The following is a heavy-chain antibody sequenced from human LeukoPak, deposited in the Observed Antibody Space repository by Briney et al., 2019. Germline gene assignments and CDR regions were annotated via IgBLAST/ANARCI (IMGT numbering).Heavy chain of an antibody. J-gene: IGHJ4*02. Sequence: SETLSLTCTVSGGSISSYYWSWSRQPPGKGLEWIGYIYYSGSTNYNPSLKRRATISLDTSKNQFSLKLSSVTAADTAVYYCARFRYSSGWYVDDYWGQGPLVTVSS. CDR1: GGSISSYY. D-gene: IGHD6-19*01. CDR3: ARFRYSSGWYVDDY. V-gene: IGHV4-59*12. CDR2: IYYSGST.